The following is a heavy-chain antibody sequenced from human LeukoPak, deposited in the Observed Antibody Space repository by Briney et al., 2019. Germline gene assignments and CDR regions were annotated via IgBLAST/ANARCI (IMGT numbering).Heavy chain of an antibody. CDR2: IYTSGST. V-gene: IGHV4-4*07. Sequence: SETLSLTCTVSGGSISSYFWSWIRQPAGKGLEWIGRIYTSGSTNYSPSLKSRVTMSVDTSKSQFSLKLISVTAADTAVYYCARDPRGIVGANHNWFDPWGQGTLVTVSS. D-gene: IGHD1-26*01. J-gene: IGHJ5*02. CDR1: GGSISSYF. CDR3: ARDPRGIVGANHNWFDP.